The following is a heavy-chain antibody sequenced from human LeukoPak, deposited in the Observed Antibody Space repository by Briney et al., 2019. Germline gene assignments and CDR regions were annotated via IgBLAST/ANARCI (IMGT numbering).Heavy chain of an antibody. CDR3: ARNIGSD. J-gene: IGHJ1*01. Sequence: PGGSLRLSCAASGFTFSSYAMSWVRQAPGKGLVWVSRIDSDGTLTSYADSLKGRFTISRDNAKNTVYLQMNSLRAEDTAVYYCARNIGSDWGQGTLVTVSS. V-gene: IGHV3-74*01. CDR2: IDSDGTLT. CDR1: GFTFSSYA.